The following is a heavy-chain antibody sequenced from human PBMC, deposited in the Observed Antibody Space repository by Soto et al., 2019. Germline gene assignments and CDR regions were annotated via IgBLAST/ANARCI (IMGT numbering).Heavy chain of an antibody. CDR3: SNNFDY. D-gene: IGHD4-4*01. Sequence: QVQLVESGGDVVQPGRSLKLSCEASGFTFSNYGMHWVRQAPGKGLEWVAVIWYDGSNKYYADPVKGRFTISRDNSKSTLYLQMNSLRAEDTAVYYCSNNFDYWGQGTLVTVSS. J-gene: IGHJ4*02. V-gene: IGHV3-33*01. CDR2: IWYDGSNK. CDR1: GFTFSNYG.